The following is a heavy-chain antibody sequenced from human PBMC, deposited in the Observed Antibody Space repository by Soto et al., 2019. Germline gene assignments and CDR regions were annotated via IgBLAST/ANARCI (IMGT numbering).Heavy chain of an antibody. V-gene: IGHV4-59*01. Sequence: SETLSLTCTVSGGSISSYYWSWIRQPPGKGLEWIGYIYYSGSTNYNPSLKSRVTISVDTSKNQFSLKLSSVTAADTAVYYCASIIAAAGTYYFDYWGQGTLVTVSS. D-gene: IGHD6-13*01. CDR3: ASIIAAAGTYYFDY. CDR1: GGSISSYY. J-gene: IGHJ4*02. CDR2: IYYSGST.